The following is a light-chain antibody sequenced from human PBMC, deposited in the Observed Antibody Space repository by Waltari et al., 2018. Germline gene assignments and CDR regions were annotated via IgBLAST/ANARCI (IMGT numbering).Light chain of an antibody. Sequence: QRPEKGPRYLRKGKSDGSYIKGDGIPDRFSCSSSGADRYLTISRLQSEDEADYYCQNGGLGIWVFGGGTKLTVL. J-gene: IGLJ3*02. CDR2: GKSDGSY. CDR3: QNGGLGIWV. V-gene: IGLV4-69*01.